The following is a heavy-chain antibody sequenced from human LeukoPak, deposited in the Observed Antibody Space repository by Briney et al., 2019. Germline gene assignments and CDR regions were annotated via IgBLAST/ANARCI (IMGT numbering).Heavy chain of an antibody. D-gene: IGHD1-7*01. Sequence: ASLKVSCKASGYTFTSYHVHWVRQAPGQGPEWMGLIDPNSGATNYAQKFQGRVTMTRDTSITTAYMEVTRLTSDDTAVYYCAREDWHYDYWGQGTLVTVSS. CDR1: GYTFTSYH. CDR2: IDPNSGAT. V-gene: IGHV1-2*02. CDR3: AREDWHYDY. J-gene: IGHJ4*02.